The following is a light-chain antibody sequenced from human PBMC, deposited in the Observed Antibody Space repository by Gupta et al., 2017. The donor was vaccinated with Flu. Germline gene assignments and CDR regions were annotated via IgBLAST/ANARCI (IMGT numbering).Light chain of an antibody. CDR1: QSVGSY. CDR2: DAA. J-gene: IGKJ4*01. V-gene: IGKV3-11*01. CDR3: QQRRDLPPSLT. Sequence: VFTQSPPTLSLSPGERATLSCRASQSVGSYLAWYQHNPSQAPRLLIYDAANRTTGIPARCSGSGSETDFTLTISSLEPEDSAVDYCQQRRDLPPSLTFGGGTKVEI.